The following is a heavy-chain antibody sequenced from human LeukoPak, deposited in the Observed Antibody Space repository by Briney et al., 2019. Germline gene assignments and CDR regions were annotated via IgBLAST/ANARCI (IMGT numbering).Heavy chain of an antibody. J-gene: IGHJ4*02. CDR3: ARDRSGSHGLDY. D-gene: IGHD1-26*01. CDR2: ISSSSSYI. Sequence: GGSLRLSCAASGFTFSSYEMNWVRQAPGKGLEWVSFISSSSSYIYYADSVKGRFTISRDNAKNSLYLQMNSLRAEDTAVYYCARDRSGSHGLDYWGQGTLVTVSS. CDR1: GFTFSSYE. V-gene: IGHV3-21*01.